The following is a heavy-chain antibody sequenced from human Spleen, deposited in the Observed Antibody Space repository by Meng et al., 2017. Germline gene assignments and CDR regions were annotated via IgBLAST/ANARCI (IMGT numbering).Heavy chain of an antibody. V-gene: IGHV1-2*06. Sequence: LVQSGPWLKVPGALVRVSFKSSGYTLPAYDIHWVRQAPGQGLEWMGHIKPQSGDTLYAQKFQGRVSMTRDTSISTAYVELSGLTSDDTAVYYCARDEDISAAGYLFGDYWGHGTLVTVSS. CDR1: GYTLPAYD. CDR3: ARDEDISAAGYLFGDY. CDR2: IKPQSGDT. D-gene: IGHD6-13*01. J-gene: IGHJ4*01.